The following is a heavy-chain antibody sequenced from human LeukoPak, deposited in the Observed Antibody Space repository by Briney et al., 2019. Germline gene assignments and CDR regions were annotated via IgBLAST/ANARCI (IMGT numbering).Heavy chain of an antibody. CDR2: VYTSGIT. CDR1: GGFIYSYY. J-gene: IGHJ6*03. CDR3: ARHNGFDRGYYFYMDV. Sequence: PSETLSLTCTVSGGFIYSYYWSWIRQPAGKGLEWIGRVYTSGITNYNPSLKSRITMSVDTSKNQFSLKLTSVTAADTAVYYCARHNGFDRGYYFYMDVWGKGTTVTVSS. D-gene: IGHD3-9*01. V-gene: IGHV4-4*07.